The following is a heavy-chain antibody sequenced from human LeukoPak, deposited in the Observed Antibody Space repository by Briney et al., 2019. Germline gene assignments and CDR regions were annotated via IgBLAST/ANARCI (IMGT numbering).Heavy chain of an antibody. J-gene: IGHJ4*02. Sequence: SQTLPLTCAISGDTFCSNSAAWNWLRQSPSRGLEWLGRTYYRSKWYNDYAVSVKSRITINPDTSKNQFSLQLNSVTPEDTAVYYCARDRIGSSGWYLFDYWGQGTLVTVSS. CDR2: TYYRSKWYN. CDR1: GDTFCSNSAA. D-gene: IGHD6-19*01. CDR3: ARDRIGSSGWYLFDY. V-gene: IGHV6-1*01.